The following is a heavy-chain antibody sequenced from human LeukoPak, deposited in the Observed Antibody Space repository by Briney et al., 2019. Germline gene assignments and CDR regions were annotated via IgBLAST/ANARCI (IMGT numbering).Heavy chain of an antibody. V-gene: IGHV4-34*01. CDR3: ARENGYRYDY. CDR2: INHSGST. J-gene: IGHJ4*02. CDR1: GGSFSGYY. D-gene: IGHD5-18*01. Sequence: SETLSLTCAVYGGSFSGYYWSCIRQPPGKGLEWIGEINHSGSTNYNPSLKSRVTISVDTSKNQFSLKLSSVTAADTALYYCARENGYRYDYWGQGTLVTVSS.